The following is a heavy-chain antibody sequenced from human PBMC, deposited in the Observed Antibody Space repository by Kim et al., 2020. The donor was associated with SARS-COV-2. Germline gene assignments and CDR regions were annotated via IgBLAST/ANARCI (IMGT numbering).Heavy chain of an antibody. D-gene: IGHD3-16*02. CDR1: GFTFSSYS. Sequence: GGSLRLSCAASGFTFSSYSMNWVRQAPGKGLEWVSYISSSSSTIYYADSVKGRFTISRDNAKNSLYLQMNSLRDEDTAVYYCARAASEYDYVWGSYRYAFGIWGQGTMVTVSS. V-gene: IGHV3-48*02. CDR2: ISSSSSTI. CDR3: ARAASEYDYVWGSYRYAFGI. J-gene: IGHJ3*02.